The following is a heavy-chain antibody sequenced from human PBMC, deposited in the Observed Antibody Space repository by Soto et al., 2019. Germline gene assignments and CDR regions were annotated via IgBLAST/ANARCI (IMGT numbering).Heavy chain of an antibody. J-gene: IGHJ5*02. CDR2: IYYSGST. CDR1: GGSISSGGYY. Sequence: SETLSLTCTVSGGSISSGGYYWSWIRQHPGKGLEWIGYIYYSGSTYYNPSLKSRVTISVDTSKNQFSLKLSSVTAADTAVYYCAREYCSGGSCNNWFDPWGQGTLVTVSS. D-gene: IGHD2-15*01. CDR3: AREYCSGGSCNNWFDP. V-gene: IGHV4-31*03.